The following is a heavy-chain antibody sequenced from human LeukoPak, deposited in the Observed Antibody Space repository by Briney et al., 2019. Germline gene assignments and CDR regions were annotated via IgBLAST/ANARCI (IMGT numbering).Heavy chain of an antibody. CDR2: IYTSGST. CDR3: ARHRGSGCDY. CDR1: GGSISSGSYY. J-gene: IGHJ4*02. D-gene: IGHD6-19*01. V-gene: IGHV4-61*02. Sequence: KASETLSLTCTVSGGSISSGSYYWSWIRQPAGKGLEWIGRIYTSGSTNYNPSLKSRVTISVDTSKNQFSLKLSSVTAADTAVYYCARHRGSGCDYWGQGTLVTVSS.